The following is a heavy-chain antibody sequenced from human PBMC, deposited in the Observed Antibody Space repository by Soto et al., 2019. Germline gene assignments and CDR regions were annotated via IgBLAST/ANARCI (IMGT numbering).Heavy chain of an antibody. CDR2: ISAYNGNT. J-gene: IGHJ6*02. V-gene: IGHV1-18*01. D-gene: IGHD3-16*02. CDR3: ARVLRLGELSLYRYYYYGMDV. Sequence: ASVKVSCKASGYTFTSYGISWGRQAPGQGLEWMGWISAYNGNTYYAQKLQGRVTMTTDTSTSTAYMELRSLRSDDTAVYYCARVLRLGELSLYRYYYYGMDVWGQGTTVTVTS. CDR1: GYTFTSYG.